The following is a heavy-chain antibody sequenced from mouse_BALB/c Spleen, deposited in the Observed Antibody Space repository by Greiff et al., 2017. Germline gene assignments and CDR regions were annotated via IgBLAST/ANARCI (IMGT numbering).Heavy chain of an antibody. D-gene: IGHD2-4*01. CDR3: ARPYDYDVWFAY. J-gene: IGHJ3*01. V-gene: IGHV3-6*02. Sequence: ESGPGLVKPSQSLSLTCSVTGYSITSGYFWYWIRQFPGNKLEWMGYISYDGSNNYNPSLKNRISITRDTSKNQFFLKLKSVTTEYTATYNCARPYDYDVWFAYWGQGTLVTVSA. CDR2: ISYDGSN. CDR1: GYSITSGYF.